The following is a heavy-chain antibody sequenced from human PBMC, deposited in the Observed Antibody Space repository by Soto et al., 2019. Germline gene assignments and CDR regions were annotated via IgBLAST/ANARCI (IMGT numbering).Heavy chain of an antibody. CDR1: GYTFTGYY. J-gene: IGHJ6*02. D-gene: IGHD1-20*01. Sequence: ASVKVSCKASGYTFTGYYMHWVRQAPGQGLEWMGWINPNSGGTNYAQKFQGWVTMTRDTSISTAYMELSRLRSDDTAVYYCARAVDNWNPAGRYGMDVWGQGTTVTVSS. CDR2: INPNSGGT. CDR3: ARAVDNWNPAGRYGMDV. V-gene: IGHV1-2*04.